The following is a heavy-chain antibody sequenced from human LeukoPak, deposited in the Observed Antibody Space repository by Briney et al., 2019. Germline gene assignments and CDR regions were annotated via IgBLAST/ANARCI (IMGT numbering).Heavy chain of an antibody. Sequence: SETLSLTCSVYGGSIIGYYWSWIRQPPGKGLEWIGYIYYSGSTNYNPSLKSRVTISVDTSKNQLSLRLTSMTAADTAVYYCARGVVAATLFWFDPWGQGTLVTVSS. V-gene: IGHV4-59*01. D-gene: IGHD6-19*01. J-gene: IGHJ5*02. CDR1: GGSIIGYY. CDR3: ARGVVAATLFWFDP. CDR2: IYYSGST.